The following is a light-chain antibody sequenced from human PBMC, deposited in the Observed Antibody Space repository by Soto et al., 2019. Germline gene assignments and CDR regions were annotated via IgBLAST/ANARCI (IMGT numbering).Light chain of an antibody. J-gene: IGKJ5*01. Sequence: DIQMTQSPSSVSASVGDRVTITCRASQGISTWLAWYQQKPGKVPNLLIYGASSLQSGVPSRFRGSGSGTDFTRTISSLQPEDFATYYCQQVNSFPITFGQGTRLEIK. CDR1: QGISTW. CDR3: QQVNSFPIT. CDR2: GAS. V-gene: IGKV1-12*01.